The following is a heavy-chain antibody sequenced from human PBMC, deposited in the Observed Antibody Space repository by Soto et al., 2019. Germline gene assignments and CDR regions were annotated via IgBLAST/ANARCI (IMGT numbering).Heavy chain of an antibody. CDR1: GFTFSSYG. CDR2: IWYDGSNK. CDR3: ARDRAVPYYFDY. Sequence: QVQLVESGGGVVQPGRSLRLSCAASGFTFSSYGMHWVRQAPGKGLEWVAVIWYDGSNKYYADSVKGRFTIPRDNSKNTLYLQMNSLRAEDTAVYYCARDRAVPYYFDYWGQGTLVTVSS. V-gene: IGHV3-33*01. D-gene: IGHD3-10*02. J-gene: IGHJ4*02.